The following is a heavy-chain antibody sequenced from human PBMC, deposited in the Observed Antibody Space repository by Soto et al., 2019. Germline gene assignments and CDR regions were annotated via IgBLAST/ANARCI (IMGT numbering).Heavy chain of an antibody. V-gene: IGHV3-48*01. CDR2: ISSGSDDI. CDR1: GFTFSGHA. Sequence: EVQLVESGGGLVQPGGSLRLSCAASGFTFSGHAMNWVRQAPGKGLERVAFISSGSDDIYYADSVRGRFTISRDNAKNSLFLHMNSLRAEDTAVYYCARDVVQLVAGADFDIWGQGTMVTVSS. J-gene: IGHJ3*02. D-gene: IGHD2-21*01. CDR3: ARDVVQLVAGADFDI.